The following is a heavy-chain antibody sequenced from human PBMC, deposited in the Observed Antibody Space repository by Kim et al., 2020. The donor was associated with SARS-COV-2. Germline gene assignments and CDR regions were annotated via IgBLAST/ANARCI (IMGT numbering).Heavy chain of an antibody. CDR3: ARDLGTSSGWYEPFDY. CDR2: IYHSGST. D-gene: IGHD6-19*01. V-gene: IGHV4-4*02. J-gene: IGHJ4*02. Sequence: SETLSLTCAVSGGSISSSNWWSWVRQPPGKGLEWIGEIYHSGSTNYNPSLKSRVTISVDKSKNQFSLKLSSVTAADTAVYYCARDLGTSSGWYEPFDYWGQGTLVTVSS. CDR1: GGSISSSNW.